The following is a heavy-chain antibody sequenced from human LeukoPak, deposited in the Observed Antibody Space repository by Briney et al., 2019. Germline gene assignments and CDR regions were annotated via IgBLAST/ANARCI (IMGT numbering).Heavy chain of an antibody. CDR2: IRNKAYGGTA. CDR1: GFTFDDYA. CDR3: TRIRGAGSFDY. Sequence: PGGSLRLSCTASGFTFDDYAMSWVRQAPGKGLEWVGFIRNKAYGGTAEYAASVEGRFTISTDDSKSIAYLQMSSLKPEDTAVYYCTRIRGAGSFDYWGQGTLVTVSS. V-gene: IGHV3-49*04. D-gene: IGHD1-26*01. J-gene: IGHJ4*02.